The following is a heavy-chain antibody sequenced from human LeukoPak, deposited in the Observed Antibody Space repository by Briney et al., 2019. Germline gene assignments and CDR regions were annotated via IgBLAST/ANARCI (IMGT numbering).Heavy chain of an antibody. D-gene: IGHD3-3*01. CDR1: GYTFTSYG. J-gene: IGHJ6*02. V-gene: IGHV1-18*01. CDR2: ISAYNGNT. Sequence: ASVKVSCKASGYTFTSYGISWVRQAPGQGLEWMGWISAYNGNTNYAQKLQGRVTMTTDTSTSTAYMELSSLRSEDTAVYYCARDINEACLLSPAYYYYGMDVWGQGTTVTVPS. CDR3: ARDINEACLLSPAYYYYGMDV.